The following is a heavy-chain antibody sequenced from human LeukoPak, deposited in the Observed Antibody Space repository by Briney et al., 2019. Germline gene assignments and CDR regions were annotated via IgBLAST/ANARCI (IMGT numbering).Heavy chain of an antibody. CDR1: GFTFSSYG. J-gene: IGHJ6*03. D-gene: IGHD3-22*01. CDR3: AKEPCDSSGYSYYYMDV. CDR2: IWYDGSNK. Sequence: GGSLRLSCAASGFTFSSYGMHWVRQAPGKGLEWVAVIWYDGSNKYYADSVKGRFTISRDNSKNTLYLQMNSLRAEDTAVYYCAKEPCDSSGYSYYYMDVWGKGTTVTVSS. V-gene: IGHV3-33*06.